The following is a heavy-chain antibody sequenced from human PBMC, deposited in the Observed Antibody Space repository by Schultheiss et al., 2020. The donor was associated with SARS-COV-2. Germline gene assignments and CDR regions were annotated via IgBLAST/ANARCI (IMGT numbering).Heavy chain of an antibody. CDR2: ISYDGSNK. CDR3: ARLSAAAGYDTFDY. D-gene: IGHD6-13*01. V-gene: IGHV3-30*03. J-gene: IGHJ4*02. CDR1: GFTFSSYG. Sequence: GGSLRLSCAASGFTFSSYGMHWVRQAPGKGLEWVAVISYDGSNKYYADSVKGRFTISRDNAKNSLYLQMNSLRAEDTAVYYCARLSAAAGYDTFDYWGQGTLVTVSS.